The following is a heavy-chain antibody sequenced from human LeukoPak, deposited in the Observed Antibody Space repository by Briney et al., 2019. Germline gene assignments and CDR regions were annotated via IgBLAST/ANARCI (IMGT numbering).Heavy chain of an antibody. CDR2: IYYSGST. J-gene: IGHJ2*01. CDR1: GGSISSYY. CDR3: ARRAAPNWYFHL. V-gene: IGHV4-59*08. Sequence: TSETLSLTCTVSGGSISSYYWSWIRQPPGKGLEWIGYIYYSGSTNYNPSLRSRVTISVDTSKNQFSLKLSSVTAADTAVYYCARRAAPNWYFHLWGRGTLVTVSS. D-gene: IGHD6-13*01.